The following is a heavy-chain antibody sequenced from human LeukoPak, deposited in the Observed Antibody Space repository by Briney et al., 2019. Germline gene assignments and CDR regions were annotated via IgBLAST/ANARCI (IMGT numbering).Heavy chain of an antibody. CDR1: GGSISSYY. CDR2: IYYSGST. Sequence: PSETLSLTCTVSGGSISSYYWSWIRQPPGKGLEWLGYIYYSGSTNYNPSLKSRVTISVDRSKNQFSLKLSSMTAADTAVYYCARRVGTTVTTYFDFWGQGTLVTVSS. V-gene: IGHV4-59*12. D-gene: IGHD4-17*01. J-gene: IGHJ4*02. CDR3: ARRVGTTVTTYFDF.